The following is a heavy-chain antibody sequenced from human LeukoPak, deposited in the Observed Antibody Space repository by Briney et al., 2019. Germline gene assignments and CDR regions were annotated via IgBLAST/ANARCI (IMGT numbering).Heavy chain of an antibody. J-gene: IGHJ6*02. Sequence: SETLSLTCTVSGGSLSSGDYYWSWIRQPPGKGLEWIGYIYYSGSPYYNPSLKSRVTISVDTSKNQFSRKLSSETAADTAVYYCVVVVVAATFSGMDVWGQGTRVTVSS. CDR1: GGSLSSGDYY. V-gene: IGHV4-30-4*01. D-gene: IGHD2-15*01. CDR3: VVVVVAATFSGMDV. CDR2: IYYSGSP.